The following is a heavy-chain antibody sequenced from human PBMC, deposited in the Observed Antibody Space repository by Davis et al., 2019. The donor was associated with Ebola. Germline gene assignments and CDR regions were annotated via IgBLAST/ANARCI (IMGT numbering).Heavy chain of an antibody. J-gene: IGHJ5*02. D-gene: IGHD4-17*01. Sequence: KVSCKASGYTFTSYWISWVRQMPGKGLEWMGRIDPSDSYTNYSPSFQGHVTISADKSISTAYLQWSSLKASDTAMYYCARLLTTVTTGWFDPWGQGTLVTVSS. V-gene: IGHV5-10-1*01. CDR1: GYTFTSYW. CDR2: IDPSDSYT. CDR3: ARLLTTVTTGWFDP.